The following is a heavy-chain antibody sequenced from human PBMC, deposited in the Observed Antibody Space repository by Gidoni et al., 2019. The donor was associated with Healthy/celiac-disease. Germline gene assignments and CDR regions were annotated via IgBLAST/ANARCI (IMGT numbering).Heavy chain of an antibody. D-gene: IGHD6-13*01. CDR1: GFTFSSYW. V-gene: IGHV3-7*01. J-gene: IGHJ1*01. CDR3: ARDGSWYEVYFQH. CDR2: RKQDGSEK. Sequence: EVQLVESGGGLVQPGGSLRLSCAASGFTFSSYWMSWVRQAPGKGLEWVANRKQDGSEKYYVDSVKGRFTISRDNAKNSLYLQMNSLRAEDTAVYYCARDGSWYEVYFQHWGQGTLVTVSS.